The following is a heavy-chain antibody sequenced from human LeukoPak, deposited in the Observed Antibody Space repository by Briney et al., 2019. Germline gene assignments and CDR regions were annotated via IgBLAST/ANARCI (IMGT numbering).Heavy chain of an antibody. CDR3: ARYPWDD. CDR2: INPNSGST. CDR1: GYTFTRYY. Sequence: ASVKVSCKASGYTFTRYYMNWVRQAPGQGLEWMGWINPNSGSTNYAQKFQGRVTITRDTSISTAYLELSRLRSADTAAYYFARYPWDDWGQGTLVTVSS. J-gene: IGHJ4*01. V-gene: IGHV1-2*02.